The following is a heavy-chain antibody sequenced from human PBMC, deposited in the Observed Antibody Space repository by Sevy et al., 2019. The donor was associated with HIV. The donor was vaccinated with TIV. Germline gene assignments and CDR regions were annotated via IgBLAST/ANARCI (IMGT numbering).Heavy chain of an antibody. Sequence: GGSLRLSCAASEFTVTSNYMSWVRQAPGKGLEWVSIIYRDGRTFYADSVKGRFTISRDSSKNTLFLQMNSLRDEDMAVYYCARGGSNSSAYQGGFDYWVQGTLVTVSS. CDR2: IYRDGRT. D-gene: IGHD3-22*01. CDR1: EFTVTSNY. J-gene: IGHJ4*02. CDR3: ARGGSNSSAYQGGFDY. V-gene: IGHV3-53*01.